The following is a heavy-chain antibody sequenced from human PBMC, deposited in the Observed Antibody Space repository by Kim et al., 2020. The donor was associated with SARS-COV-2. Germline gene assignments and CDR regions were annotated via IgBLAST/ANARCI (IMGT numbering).Heavy chain of an antibody. Sequence: KGRFTISRDNAKNSLYLQMNSLRAEDTALYYCAKDIAPDSSSWLHRHMDVWGQGTTVTVSS. D-gene: IGHD6-13*01. V-gene: IGHV3-9*01. J-gene: IGHJ6*02. CDR3: AKDIAPDSSSWLHRHMDV.